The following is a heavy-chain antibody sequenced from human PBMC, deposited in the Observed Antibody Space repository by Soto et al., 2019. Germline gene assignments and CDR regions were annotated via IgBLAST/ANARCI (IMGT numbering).Heavy chain of an antibody. Sequence: ASVKVSCKASGYTFTSYYMHWVRQAPGQGLEWMGIINPSGGGTSYAQKFQGRVTMTRDTSTSTVYMELSSLRSEDTAVYYCARDRAEYYYDSSGSPNLDFDYWGQGTLVTVSS. V-gene: IGHV1-46*01. CDR2: INPSGGGT. CDR3: ARDRAEYYYDSSGSPNLDFDY. D-gene: IGHD3-22*01. J-gene: IGHJ4*02. CDR1: GYTFTSYY.